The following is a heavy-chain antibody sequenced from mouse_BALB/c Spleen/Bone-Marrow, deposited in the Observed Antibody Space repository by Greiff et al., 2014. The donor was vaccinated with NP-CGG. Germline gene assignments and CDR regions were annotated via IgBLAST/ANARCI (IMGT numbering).Heavy chain of an antibody. V-gene: IGHV1-7*01. Sequence: QVQLQQSGAELAEPGASVKMSCKASGYTFTSYWMHWVKQRPGQGLEWIGYINPSTGYTEYNQKFKDKATLTADKSSSTAYMQLSSLTSEDSAVYYCARSGGGYDGFAYWGQGTLVTVSA. CDR1: GYTFTSYW. J-gene: IGHJ3*01. CDR2: INPSTGYT. CDR3: ARSGGGYDGFAY. D-gene: IGHD2-2*01.